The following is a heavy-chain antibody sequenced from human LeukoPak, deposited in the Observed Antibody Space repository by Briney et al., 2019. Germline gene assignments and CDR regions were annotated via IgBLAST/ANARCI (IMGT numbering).Heavy chain of an antibody. CDR2: ISSNGGST. CDR1: GFTFSSYA. CDR3: ARGGSRGYSHGVDY. J-gene: IGHJ4*02. Sequence: GGSLRLSCAASGFTFSSYAMHWVRQAPGKGLEYVSAISSNGGSTYYANSVKGRFTISRDNSKNTLYLQMGSLRAEDTAVYYCARGGSRGYSHGVDYWGQGTLVTVSS. D-gene: IGHD5-18*01. V-gene: IGHV3-64*01.